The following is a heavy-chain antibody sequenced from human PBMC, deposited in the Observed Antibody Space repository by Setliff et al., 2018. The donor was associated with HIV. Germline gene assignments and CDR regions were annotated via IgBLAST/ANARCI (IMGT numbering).Heavy chain of an antibody. CDR1: GRSLSGYY. V-gene: IGHV4-34*01. CDR3: ARGWEWGAPLDY. J-gene: IGHJ4*02. CDR2: INQSGST. Sequence: PSETLSLTCAVYGRSLSGYYRSWIRQPPGKGLEWIGEINQSGSTNYNPSLKSRVTISVDTSKNQFSLKVSSVTAADTAVYYCARGWEWGAPLDYWGQGTLVTVSS. D-gene: IGHD1-26*01.